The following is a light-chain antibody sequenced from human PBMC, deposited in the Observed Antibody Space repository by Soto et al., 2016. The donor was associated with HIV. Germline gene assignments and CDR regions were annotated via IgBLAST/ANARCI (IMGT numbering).Light chain of an antibody. J-gene: IGLJ2*01. CDR3: QVWDSRSDHVV. Sequence: VLTQPPSVSVAPGETARIICGGDNIGSEGVHWYQQKPGQAPVLVVYDDRDRPSGIPERFSGSDSENTATLTISRVEAGDEADYYCQVWDSRSDHVVFGGGTKLT. V-gene: IGLV3-21*02. CDR1: NIGSEG. CDR2: DDR.